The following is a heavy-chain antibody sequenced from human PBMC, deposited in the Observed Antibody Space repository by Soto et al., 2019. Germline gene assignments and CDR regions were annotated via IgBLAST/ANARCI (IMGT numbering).Heavy chain of an antibody. CDR2: ISGGGDTS. V-gene: IGHV3-23*01. CDR3: AKEGTSGLYYFDY. CDR1: GFTFSNYA. D-gene: IGHD6-19*01. Sequence: PGGSLRLSCAVSGFTFSNYAISWVRQAPGKGLEWVSIISGGGDTSYYADSVKGRFTISRDNSRNTLYLQMNSLRAGDSAKYYCAKEGTSGLYYFDYRGPGTQVTVSS. J-gene: IGHJ4*02.